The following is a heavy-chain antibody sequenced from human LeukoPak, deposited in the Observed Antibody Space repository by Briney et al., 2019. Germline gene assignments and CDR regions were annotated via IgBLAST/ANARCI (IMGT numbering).Heavy chain of an antibody. J-gene: IGHJ4*02. V-gene: IGHV1-8*01. Sequence: GASVKVSCKASGYTFTSYVINWVRQATGQGLEWMGWMNPNSGNTGYAQKFQGRVTMTRNTSISTAYMELSSLRSEDTAVYYCARGLSIAVAGRTGNYWGQGTLVTVSS. CDR1: GYTFTSYV. CDR3: ARGLSIAVAGRTGNY. D-gene: IGHD6-19*01. CDR2: MNPNSGNT.